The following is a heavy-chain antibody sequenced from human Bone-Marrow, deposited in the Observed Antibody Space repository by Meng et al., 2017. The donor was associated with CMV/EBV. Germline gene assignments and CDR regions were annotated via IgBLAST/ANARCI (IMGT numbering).Heavy chain of an antibody. CDR3: AKGGGAARFWIY. J-gene: IGHJ4*02. CDR1: GFTFSSYA. Sequence: GESLKISCAASGFTFSSYAMHWVRQAPGKGLEWVAFIRYDGSNKYYADSVKGRFTISRDNSKNTLYLQMNSLRAEDTAVYYCAKGGGAARFWIYWGQGTLVTVSS. V-gene: IGHV3-30*02. CDR2: IRYDGSNK. D-gene: IGHD6-6*01.